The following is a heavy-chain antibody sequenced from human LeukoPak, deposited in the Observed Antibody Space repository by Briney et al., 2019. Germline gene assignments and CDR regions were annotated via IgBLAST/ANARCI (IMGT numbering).Heavy chain of an antibody. CDR3: VRQGWSDAFDI. D-gene: IGHD2-15*01. V-gene: IGHV3-13*01. J-gene: IGHJ3*02. CDR2: IGTAGDT. Sequence: GGSLRLSCAASGFTFSSYDMHWVRQATGKGLEWVSAIGTAGDTYYPGSVKGRFTISRENAKNSLYLQMNSLRAGDTAVYYCVRQGWSDAFDIWGQGTMVTVSS. CDR1: GFTFSSYD.